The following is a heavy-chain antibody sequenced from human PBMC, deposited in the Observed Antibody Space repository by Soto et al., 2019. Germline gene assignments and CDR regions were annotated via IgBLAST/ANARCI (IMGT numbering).Heavy chain of an antibody. CDR1: GGSVCGLG. D-gene: IGHD2-15*01. V-gene: IGHV4-34*01. CDR2: INHSGST. Sequence: LSGAVCGGSVCGLGWRRIRKPTGKGLEWIGEINHSGSTNYNPSLKSRVTISVDTSKNQFSLKLSSVTAADTAVYYCARGPKRGGGGRYYYYYCMDVWGKGTTVTVSS. CDR3: ARGPKRGGGGRYYYYYCMDV. J-gene: IGHJ6*03.